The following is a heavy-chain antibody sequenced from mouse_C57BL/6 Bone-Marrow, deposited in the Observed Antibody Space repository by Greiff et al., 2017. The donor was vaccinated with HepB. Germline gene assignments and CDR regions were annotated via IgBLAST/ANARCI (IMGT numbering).Heavy chain of an antibody. V-gene: IGHV1-80*01. D-gene: IGHD1-1*01. CDR2: IYPGDGDT. J-gene: IGHJ2*01. Sequence: VMLVESGAELVKPGASVKISCKASGYAFSSYWMNWVKQRPGKGLEWIGQIYPGDGDTNYNGKFKGKATLTADKSSSTAYMQLSSLTSEDSAVYFCARPHYYGSSLDYWGQGTTLTVSS. CDR3: ARPHYYGSSLDY. CDR1: GYAFSSYW.